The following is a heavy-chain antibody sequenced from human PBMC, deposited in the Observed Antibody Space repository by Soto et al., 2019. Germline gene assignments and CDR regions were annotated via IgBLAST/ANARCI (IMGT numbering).Heavy chain of an antibody. D-gene: IGHD6-6*01. CDR1: GFTFDDYA. J-gene: IGHJ4*02. CDR2: ISWNSGSI. Sequence: GGSLRLSCAASGFTFDDYAMHWVRQAPGKGLEWVSGISWNSGSIGYADSVKGRFTISRDNAKNSLYLQMNSLRAEDTALYYCAKSSVIAAPRPPFDYWGQGTLVTVSS. V-gene: IGHV3-9*01. CDR3: AKSSVIAAPRPPFDY.